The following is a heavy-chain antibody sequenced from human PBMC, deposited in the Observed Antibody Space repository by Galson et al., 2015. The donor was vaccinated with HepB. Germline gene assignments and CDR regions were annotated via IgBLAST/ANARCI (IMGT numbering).Heavy chain of an antibody. J-gene: IGHJ6*02. D-gene: IGHD4-23*01. CDR1: GDTFRNSA. CDR3: ASKDYGGAGNYYYGIDV. V-gene: IGHV1-69*13. Sequence: SVKVSCKASGDTFRNSAISWVRQAPGQGLEWMGGIMPIFRSPDYAHQFKGRVTITADESTNTAYMELSSLSSEDTAIYYCASKDYGGAGNYYYGIDVWGQGTTVIVSS. CDR2: IMPIFRSP.